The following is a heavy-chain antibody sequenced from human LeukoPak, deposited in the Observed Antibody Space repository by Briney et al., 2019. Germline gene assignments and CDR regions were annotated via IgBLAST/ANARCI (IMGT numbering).Heavy chain of an antibody. D-gene: IGHD1-26*01. V-gene: IGHV6-1*01. CDR2: TYYRSSWYN. CDR1: GDSVSSNSAA. J-gene: IGHJ4*02. CDR3: ARLGRSGASYSGLDS. Sequence: SQTLSLTCAISGDSVSSNSAAWNWIRQSPSRGLEWLGRTYYRSSWYNDYTLSLRGRITVDPDTSKNQFSLQLNSVSPEDTAVYSCARLGRSGASYSGLDSWGQGTLVTVSS.